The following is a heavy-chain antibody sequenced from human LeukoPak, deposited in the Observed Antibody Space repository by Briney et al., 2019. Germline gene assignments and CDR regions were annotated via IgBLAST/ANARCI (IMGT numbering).Heavy chain of an antibody. Sequence: GGSLRLSCAVSGFTFSSYWMSWVRQAPGKGLEWVANMKPDGSEKYYVDSVKGRFTISRDTSKNSLDLQMNSLRAEDTAVYYCARDPRQSHRVYTTGDYWGQGTLVTVSS. CDR3: ARDPRQSHRVYTTGDY. V-gene: IGHV3-7*01. J-gene: IGHJ4*02. CDR1: GFTFSSYW. CDR2: MKPDGSEK. D-gene: IGHD6-13*01.